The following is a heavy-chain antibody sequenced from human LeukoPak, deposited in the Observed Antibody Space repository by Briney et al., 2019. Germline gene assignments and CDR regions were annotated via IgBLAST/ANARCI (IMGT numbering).Heavy chain of an antibody. CDR1: GFTFKTYS. CDR3: ARDPGYSNSPYYLDY. D-gene: IGHD5-12*01. J-gene: IGHJ4*02. V-gene: IGHV3-21*01. Sequence: GGSLRLSCVVSGFTFKTYSMNWVRQAPGKGLEWVSSISSGGTYVDYADSVKGRFTISRDSAKNSLYLQMNSLRAEDTAVFYCARDPGYSNSPYYLDYWGQGTLVTVSS. CDR2: ISSGGTYV.